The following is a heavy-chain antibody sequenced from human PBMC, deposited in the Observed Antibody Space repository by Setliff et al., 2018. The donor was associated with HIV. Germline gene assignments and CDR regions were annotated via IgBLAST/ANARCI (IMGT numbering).Heavy chain of an antibody. Sequence: GASVKVSCKASGYTFTGHHIHWLRQAPGQGLEWMGRINPNSGVTDYAQKFHQGSFIMTSDTSFNTAYMELRSLRSDDTAFYFCARAIRMTTIEVDAFDIWGQGTLVTVSS. CDR2: INPNSGVT. D-gene: IGHD4-4*01. J-gene: IGHJ3*02. CDR1: GYTFTGHH. CDR3: ARAIRMTTIEVDAFDI. V-gene: IGHV1-2*06.